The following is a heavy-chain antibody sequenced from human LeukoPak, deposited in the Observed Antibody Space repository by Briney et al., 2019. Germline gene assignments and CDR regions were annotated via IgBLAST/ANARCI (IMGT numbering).Heavy chain of an antibody. CDR1: GGSISSGSYY. Sequence: PSQTLSLTCTVSGGSISSGSYYWSWIRQPPGKGLEWIGFIHYSGSTNYNPSLKSRVTMSVDTSRNQFSQKLSSVTAADTAVYYCARHRIVAAVGAFDYWGQGTLVTVSS. CDR3: ARHRIVAAVGAFDY. J-gene: IGHJ4*02. V-gene: IGHV4-61*01. D-gene: IGHD6-13*01. CDR2: IHYSGST.